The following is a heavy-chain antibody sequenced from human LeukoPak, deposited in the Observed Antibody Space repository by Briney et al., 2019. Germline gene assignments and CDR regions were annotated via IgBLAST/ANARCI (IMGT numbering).Heavy chain of an antibody. J-gene: IGHJ3*02. Sequence: PGGSLRLSCAASGFTFSNNALSWVRQARGKGLEWFSVICGGDGSTYYADFVKGRFTIYRDNSKHTLSLKMDSLRAGDTAVYYCARGRLRVIDAFDIWGQGTMVTVSS. CDR3: ARGRLRVIDAFDI. CDR1: GFTFSNNA. D-gene: IGHD2-21*01. V-gene: IGHV3-23*01. CDR2: ICGGDGST.